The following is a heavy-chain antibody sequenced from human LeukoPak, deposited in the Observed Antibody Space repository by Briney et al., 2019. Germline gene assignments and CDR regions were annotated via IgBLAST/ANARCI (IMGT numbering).Heavy chain of an antibody. V-gene: IGHV4-59*01. CDR2: IYYSGST. D-gene: IGHD3-22*01. J-gene: IGHJ4*02. CDR3: ARDRSFYDTSLGY. Sequence: PSETLSLTCTVSGGSIRSYYWSWIRQPPGKGLEWIGYIYYSGSTKYNPSLKSRVTISLDVSKNQFSLNLSSVTAADTAVYYCARDRSFYDTSLGYWGQGTLVTVSS. CDR1: GGSIRSYY.